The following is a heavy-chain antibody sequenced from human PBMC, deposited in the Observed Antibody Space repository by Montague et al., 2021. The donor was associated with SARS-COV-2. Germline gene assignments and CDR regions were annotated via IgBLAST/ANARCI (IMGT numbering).Heavy chain of an antibody. CDR1: GGSISNYF. D-gene: IGHD3-22*01. CDR2: MPPTGST. V-gene: IGHV4-59*01. Sequence: SETLSLTCSVSGGSISNYFWSWIRQTPGKGLEWVGYMPPTGSTTYNPSLQSRVIISVDSSKTQISLKLSSVTAADTALYYCARGGVGGNTDGMDGWGQGTPVTVSS. J-gene: IGHJ6*02. CDR3: ARGGVGGNTDGMDG.